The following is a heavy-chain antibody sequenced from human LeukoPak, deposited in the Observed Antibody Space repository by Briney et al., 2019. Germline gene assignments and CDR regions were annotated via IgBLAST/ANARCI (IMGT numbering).Heavy chain of an antibody. CDR3: AKDPGGWVDY. V-gene: IGHV3-23*01. CDR2: ISRSGGTT. Sequence: GGSLRLSCAASGFTFSSYSMNWVRQAPGKGLEWVSAISRSGGTTYYAESVKGRFTISRDTSKYTLYLQMNSLRAEDTAVYFCAKDPGGWVDYWGQGTLVTVSS. D-gene: IGHD5-12*01. CDR1: GFTFSSYS. J-gene: IGHJ4*02.